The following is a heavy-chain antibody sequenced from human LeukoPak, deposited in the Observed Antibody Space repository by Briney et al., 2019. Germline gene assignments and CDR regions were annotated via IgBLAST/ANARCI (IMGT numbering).Heavy chain of an antibody. V-gene: IGHV1-18*01. CDR1: GYTFNNYG. CDR3: AKDWHILTGRNCFDP. D-gene: IGHD3-9*01. Sequence: AAVKVSCKASGYTFNNYGISWVRQAPGQGLEWMGWVTSYNGDTNYAQKFQGRVTMSTDTSTSTAYMELRSLRFDDTAIYYCAKDWHILTGRNCFDPWGQGTLVTVSS. J-gene: IGHJ5*02. CDR2: VTSYNGDT.